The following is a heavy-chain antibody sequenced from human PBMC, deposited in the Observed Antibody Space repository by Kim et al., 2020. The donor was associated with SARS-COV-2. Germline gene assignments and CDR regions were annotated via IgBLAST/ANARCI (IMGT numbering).Heavy chain of an antibody. CDR1: GFTFSSYW. V-gene: IGHV3-7*03. Sequence: GGSLRLSCAASGFTFSSYWMSWVRQAPGKGLEWVANIKQDGSEKYYVDSVKGRFTISIDNAKNSLYLQMNSLRAEDTAVYYCARPYSTHYSGGFDYWGQGTLVTVSS. J-gene: IGHJ4*02. CDR3: ARPYSTHYSGGFDY. D-gene: IGHD6-13*01. CDR2: IKQDGSEK.